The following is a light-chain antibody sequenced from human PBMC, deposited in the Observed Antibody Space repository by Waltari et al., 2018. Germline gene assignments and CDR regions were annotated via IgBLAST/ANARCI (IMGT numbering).Light chain of an antibody. J-gene: IGLJ3*02. CDR2: STS. CDR3: LLYYGGAQPWV. V-gene: IGLV7-43*01. Sequence: QTVVTQEPSLTVSPGGTDTLTCPSIIGPVPRVYYPNWFQQKPGQAPRALIYSTSNKHSWTPARFSGSLLGGKAALTLSGVQPEDEAEYYCLLYYGGAQPWVFGGGTKLTVL. CDR1: IGPVPRVYY.